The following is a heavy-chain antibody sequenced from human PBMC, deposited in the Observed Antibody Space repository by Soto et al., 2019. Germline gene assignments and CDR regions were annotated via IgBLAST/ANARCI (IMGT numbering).Heavy chain of an antibody. V-gene: IGHV1-8*01. CDR2: MNPNSGNT. CDR1: GYTFTSYD. Sequence: GASVKVSCKASGYTFTSYDINWVRQATGQGLEWMGWMNPNSGNTGYAQKFQGRVTMTRNTSISTAYMELSSLRSEDTAVYYCAREFPVAMLSYYYYYMDFWRKVTTVTVSS. J-gene: IGHJ6*03. CDR3: AREFPVAMLSYYYYYMDF. D-gene: IGHD2-2*01.